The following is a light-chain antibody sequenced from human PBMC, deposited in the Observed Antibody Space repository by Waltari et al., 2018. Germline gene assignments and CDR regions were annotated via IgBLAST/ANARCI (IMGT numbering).Light chain of an antibody. Sequence: DFVMTQSPDSLAVSLGERATINCKSSQTILYSPTNRNYLAWYPQRPGQPPKMLIYWASVRASGVPDRFSGSGSGTDFTLTISSLQPEDVAVYYCQQYITTLTFGGGTKVEIK. CDR2: WAS. CDR3: QQYITTLT. J-gene: IGKJ4*01. V-gene: IGKV4-1*01. CDR1: QTILYSPTNRNY.